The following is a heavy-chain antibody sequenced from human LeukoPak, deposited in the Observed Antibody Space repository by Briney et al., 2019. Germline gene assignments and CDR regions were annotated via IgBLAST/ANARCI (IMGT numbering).Heavy chain of an antibody. CDR3: ARMRDYSNWFDP. CDR1: GYTFTGYY. V-gene: IGHV1-2*02. Sequence: GASVKVSCKASGYTFTGYYMHWVRQAPGQGLEWMGWINPNSGSTNYAQKFQGRVTMTRDTSISTAYMELSRLRSDDTAVYYCARMRDYSNWFDPWGQGTLVTVSS. D-gene: IGHD4-11*01. J-gene: IGHJ5*02. CDR2: INPNSGST.